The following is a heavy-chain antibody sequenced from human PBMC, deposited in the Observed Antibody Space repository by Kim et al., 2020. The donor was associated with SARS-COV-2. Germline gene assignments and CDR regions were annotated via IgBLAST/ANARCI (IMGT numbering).Heavy chain of an antibody. J-gene: IGHJ4*02. CDR2: IKSKTDGGTT. CDR3: TTPIYFDWFMSDY. D-gene: IGHD3-9*01. Sequence: GGSLRLSCAASGFTFSNAWMSWVRQAPGKGLEWVGRIKSKTDGGTTDYAAPVKGRFTISRDDSKNTLYLQMNSLKTEDTAVYYCTTPIYFDWFMSDYWGQGTLVTVSS. V-gene: IGHV3-15*01. CDR1: GFTFSNAW.